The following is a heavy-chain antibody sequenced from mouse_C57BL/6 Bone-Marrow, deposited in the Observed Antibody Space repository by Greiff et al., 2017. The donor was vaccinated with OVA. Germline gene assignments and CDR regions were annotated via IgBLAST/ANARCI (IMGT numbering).Heavy chain of an antibody. D-gene: IGHD1-1*01. CDR3: AKNRGYYGSSPYWYFDV. CDR1: GFSLTSYG. J-gene: IGHJ1*03. CDR2: IWRGGST. V-gene: IGHV2-5*01. Sequence: VQLQQSGPGLVQPSQSLSITCTVSGFSLTSYGVHWVRQSPGKGLEWLGVIWRGGSTDYNAAFMSRLSITKDNYKVQVFFKRNGLQADNTAIYYCAKNRGYYGSSPYWYFDVWGTGTTVTVSS.